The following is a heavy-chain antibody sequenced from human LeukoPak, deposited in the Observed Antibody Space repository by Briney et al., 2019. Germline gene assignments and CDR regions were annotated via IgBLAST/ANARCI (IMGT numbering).Heavy chain of an antibody. CDR2: IYYSGST. J-gene: IGHJ6*02. Sequence: PSETLSLTCTVSGGSISSSSYYWGWIRQPPGKGLEWIGSIYYSGSTYYNPSLKSRVTISVDTSKNQFSLKLSSVTAADTAVYYCARARPRSCSSTSCYSVYYYGMDVWGQGTTVTVSS. CDR3: ARARPRSCSSTSCYSVYYYGMDV. D-gene: IGHD2-2*02. V-gene: IGHV4-39*01. CDR1: GGSISSSSYY.